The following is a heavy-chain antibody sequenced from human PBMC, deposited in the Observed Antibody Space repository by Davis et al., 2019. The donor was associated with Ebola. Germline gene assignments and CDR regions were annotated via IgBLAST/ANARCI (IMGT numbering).Heavy chain of an antibody. CDR1: GFASGFTFSNAW. Sequence: GESLKISCAASGFASGFTFSNAWMSWVRQASGKGLEWVGRIKSKTDGGTTDYAAPVKGRFTISRDDSKNSVYLQMNSLKSEDTAVYYCATSAYHYDSSGWGQGTLVTVSS. J-gene: IGHJ4*02. CDR3: ATSAYHYDSSG. CDR2: IKSKTDGGTT. V-gene: IGHV3-15*01. D-gene: IGHD3-22*01.